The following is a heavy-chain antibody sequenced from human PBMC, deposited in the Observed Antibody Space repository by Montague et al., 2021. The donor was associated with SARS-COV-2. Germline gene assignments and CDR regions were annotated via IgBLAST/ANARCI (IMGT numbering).Heavy chain of an antibody. CDR2: IYYSGST. V-gene: IGHV4-39*07. D-gene: IGHD3-22*01. J-gene: IGHJ4*02. CDR3: AGGWFFPMIVVVIRGRFDY. Sequence: SETLSLTCTVSGGSISSSSYYWGWIRQPPGKGLEWIGGIYYSGSTYYNSSLKSRVTISVETSKNQFSLKLSSVAAADTAVYYCAGGWFFPMIVVVIRGRFDYWGQGTLVTVSS. CDR1: GGSISSSSYY.